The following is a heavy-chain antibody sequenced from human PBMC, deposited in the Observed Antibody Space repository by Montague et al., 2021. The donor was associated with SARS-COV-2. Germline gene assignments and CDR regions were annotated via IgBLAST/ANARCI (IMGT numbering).Heavy chain of an antibody. CDR3: AREGGRIQLWSRGDDAFNI. V-gene: IGHV4-31*03. D-gene: IGHD5-18*01. CDR1: GGSISDGGYS. CDR2: VYYSGST. J-gene: IGHJ3*02. Sequence: TLSLTCTVSGGSISDGGYSWTWIRQHPGKGLEWIGYVYYSGSTFYNPSLKSRITISVDTSKNQFSLKLSSVTAADTAVYYCAREGGRIQLWSRGDDAFNIWGQGTLVTVSS.